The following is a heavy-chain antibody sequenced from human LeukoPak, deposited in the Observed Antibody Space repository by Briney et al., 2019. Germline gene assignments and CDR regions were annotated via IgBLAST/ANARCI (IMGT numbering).Heavy chain of an antibody. V-gene: IGHV3-49*04. Sequence: GGSLRLSCTGSGFSFGDYIMSWVRQAPGKGLEWVGFIRSKAYGETIEYAASVKGRFIVWRDDSKNIAYLQMNSLKSEDTAVYSFARVCVGGTWLEEMAFWGQGPLVTVSS. CDR2: IRSKAYGETI. CDR3: ARVCVGGTWLEEMAF. D-gene: IGHD5-24*01. CDR1: GFSFGDYI. J-gene: IGHJ4*02.